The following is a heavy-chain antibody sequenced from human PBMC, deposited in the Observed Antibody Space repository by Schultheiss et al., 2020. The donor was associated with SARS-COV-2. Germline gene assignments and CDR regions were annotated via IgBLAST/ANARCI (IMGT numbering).Heavy chain of an antibody. V-gene: IGHV3-33*01. D-gene: IGHD2/OR15-2a*01. CDR2: IWYDGSNK. Sequence: GGSLRLSCAASGFTFSSYGMHWVRQAPGKGLEWVAVIWYDGSNKYYADSVKGRFTISRDNSKNTLYLQMNSLRAEDTAVYYCARDIQKYYGEGGAFDIWGQGTMVTVSS. CDR3: ARDIQKYYGEGGAFDI. CDR1: GFTFSSYG. J-gene: IGHJ3*02.